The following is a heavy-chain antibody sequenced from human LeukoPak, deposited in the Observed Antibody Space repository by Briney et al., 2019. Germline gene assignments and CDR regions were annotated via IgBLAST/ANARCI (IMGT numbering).Heavy chain of an antibody. CDR2: ISASNGNT. V-gene: IGHV1-18*01. J-gene: IGHJ4*02. Sequence: ASVKVSCKASGYTFTSYGISWVRQAPGQGLEWMGWISASNGNTHYAQKLQGRVTMTTDTSTSTAYMELRSLRSDDTAVYYCARAALGDIVVVVAATHLDYWGQGTLVTASS. CDR3: ARAALGDIVVVVAATHLDY. CDR1: GYTFTSYG. D-gene: IGHD2-15*01.